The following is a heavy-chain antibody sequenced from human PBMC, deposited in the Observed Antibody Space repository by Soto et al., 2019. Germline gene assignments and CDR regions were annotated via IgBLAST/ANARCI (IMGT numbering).Heavy chain of an antibody. Sequence: EVQLVESGGGLVKPGGSLRLSCAASGFTFSDAWMSWVRQAPGKGLEWIGGFRSKTDGGTTDYAAPMKGRVTISREDSNNTLYLQINSLKTEDTSVYYCTTEPLSVQQLRGFDYWGQGALVTVSS. CDR2: FRSKTDGGTT. CDR1: GFTFSDAW. CDR3: TTEPLSVQQLRGFDY. V-gene: IGHV3-15*01. J-gene: IGHJ4*02. D-gene: IGHD6-6*01.